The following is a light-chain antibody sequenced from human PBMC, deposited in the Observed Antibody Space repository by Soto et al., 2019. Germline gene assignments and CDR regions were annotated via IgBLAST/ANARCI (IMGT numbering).Light chain of an antibody. Sequence: DIQMTQSPSTLYASVGDRVTITCRASQSISSWLAWYQQRPGRAPEVLIYDASSLESGVPSRFSGSGSGTEFTLTISSLQPDDFATYYCQQYNSYPVTFGGGTKVDIK. V-gene: IGKV1-5*01. CDR1: QSISSW. J-gene: IGKJ4*01. CDR2: DAS. CDR3: QQYNSYPVT.